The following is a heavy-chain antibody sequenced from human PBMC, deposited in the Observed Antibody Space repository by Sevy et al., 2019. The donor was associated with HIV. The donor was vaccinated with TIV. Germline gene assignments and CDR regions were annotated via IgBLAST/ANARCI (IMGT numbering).Heavy chain of an antibody. J-gene: IGHJ5*02. Sequence: GGSLRLSCTASGFTFSSYDMNWVRQAPGKGLEWVSKFSSSGSSIYYADPVKGRFTISRDNAKNSLNLQMNSLRAEDTAVYYCTRNGGAFDNGFDPWGQGTLVTVSS. D-gene: IGHD2-8*01. V-gene: IGHV3-48*03. CDR1: GFTFSSYD. CDR3: TRNGGAFDNGFDP. CDR2: FSSSGSSI.